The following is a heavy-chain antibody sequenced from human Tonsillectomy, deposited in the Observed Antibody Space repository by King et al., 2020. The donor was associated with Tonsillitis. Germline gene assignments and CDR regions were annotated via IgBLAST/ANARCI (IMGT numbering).Heavy chain of an antibody. Sequence: QLVQSGGGLVQPGGSLRLSCAASGFNVSSSYMSWVRQAPGKGLEWVSVIFSGGSTYYADSVKGRFTISRHNSKNTLFLQMNSLRTEDTAVYYCARQGANIRHYYYYMDVWGKGTTVTVSS. CDR3: ARQGANIRHYYYYMDV. D-gene: IGHD2/OR15-2a*01. CDR2: IFSGGST. V-gene: IGHV3-53*04. CDR1: GFNVSSSY. J-gene: IGHJ6*03.